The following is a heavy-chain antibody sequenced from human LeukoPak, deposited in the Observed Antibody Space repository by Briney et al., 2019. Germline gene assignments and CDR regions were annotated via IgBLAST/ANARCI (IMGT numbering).Heavy chain of an antibody. CDR3: ARHPVPRVPAAEYNWFDP. CDR1: GYSFTSYW. Sequence: GASLQISCKGSGYSFTSYWIGWVRPLPGKGLEWMGIIYPGDSDTKYSPSFQGQVTITADKSISTAYLQWSSLKASDTAMYYCARHPVPRVPAAEYNWFDPWGQGTLVTVSS. V-gene: IGHV5-51*01. J-gene: IGHJ5*02. CDR2: IYPGDSDT. D-gene: IGHD2-2*01.